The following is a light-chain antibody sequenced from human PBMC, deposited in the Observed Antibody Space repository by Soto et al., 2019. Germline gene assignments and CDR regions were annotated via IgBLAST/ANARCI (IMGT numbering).Light chain of an antibody. J-gene: IGKJ1*01. CDR3: QQYNSYTWT. V-gene: IGKV1-5*01. CDR1: QSISSW. CDR2: DAS. Sequence: DIQMTQSPSPLSASVGDRVTITCRASQSISSWLDWYQQKPGKAPKLLIYDASSLESGVPSRFSGSGSGTEFTLTISSLQPDDFATDYCQQYNSYTWTVGQGTEVEIK.